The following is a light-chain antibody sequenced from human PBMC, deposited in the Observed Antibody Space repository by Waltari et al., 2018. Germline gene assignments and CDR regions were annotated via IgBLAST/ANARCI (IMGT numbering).Light chain of an antibody. CDR3: QQRSNWPLT. CDR2: DAS. J-gene: IGKJ4*01. V-gene: IGKV3-11*01. CDR1: QSVSSY. Sequence: DIVLTPSPATLSLSPGERATLSFRASQSVSSYLAWYQQKPGQAPRLLIYDASNRATGIPARFRGSGSGTDFTLTISSLEPEDFAVYYCQQRSNWPLTFGGGTKVEIK.